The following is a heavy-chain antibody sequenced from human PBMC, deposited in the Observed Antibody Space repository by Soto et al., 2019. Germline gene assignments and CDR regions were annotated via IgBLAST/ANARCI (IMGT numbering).Heavy chain of an antibody. CDR2: IYPGDSDS. CDR3: SRASNDVFDI. V-gene: IGHV5-51*01. J-gene: IGHJ3*02. Sequence: PGESLKISCKGSGYGFTTYWIGWVRQMPGKGLEWMGIIYPGDSDSRYSPSFQDQVTISADKSTSTTYLQWSSLKASDTAMYFCSRASNDVFDIWGQGTMVTVSS. CDR1: GYGFTTYW.